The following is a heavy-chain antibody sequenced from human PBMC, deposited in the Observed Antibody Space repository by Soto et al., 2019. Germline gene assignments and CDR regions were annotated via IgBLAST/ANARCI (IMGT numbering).Heavy chain of an antibody. D-gene: IGHD3-9*01. CDR1: GFTFSSYA. CDR3: AKQYYDILTGSDY. V-gene: IGHV3-23*01. J-gene: IGHJ4*02. Sequence: GGSLRLSCAASGFTFSSYAMTWVRQAPGKGLEWVSTISGSGGGTYYADSVKGRFIISRDNSKNTLYLQMNSLRAEDTAVYYCAKQYYDILTGSDYWGQGTLVTVSS. CDR2: ISGSGGGT.